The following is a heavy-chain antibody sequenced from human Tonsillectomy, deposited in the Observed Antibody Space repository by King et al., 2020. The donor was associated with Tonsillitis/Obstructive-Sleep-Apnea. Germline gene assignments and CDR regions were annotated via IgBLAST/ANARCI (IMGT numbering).Heavy chain of an antibody. Sequence: VQLVQSGGALVQPGGSLRLSCAASGFTFSSYAMSWVRQAPGKGLEWVSRMSGSGGSSYYADSVKGRLTISRDNSKNTLYLRMKSLKAEDTAVYHCAQDIDYGAYGPYYFDSCGQGPLVTVSS. CDR3: AQDIDYGAYGPYYFDS. V-gene: IGHV3-23*04. J-gene: IGHJ4*02. CDR2: MSGSGGSS. CDR1: GFTFSSYA. D-gene: IGHD4-17*01.